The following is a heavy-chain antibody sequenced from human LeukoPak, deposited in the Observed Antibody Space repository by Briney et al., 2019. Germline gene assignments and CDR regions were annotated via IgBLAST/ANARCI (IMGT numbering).Heavy chain of an antibody. CDR1: GLTFSNVW. D-gene: IGHD4-23*01. Sequence: PGGSLRLSCAASGLTFSNVWMSWVRQAPGKGLEWVGRIKSKTDDETTDYAAHVKGRFTISRDDSKNTVYLQMNSLKIEDTAVYHCTTDGNLRLKYWGQGTRVIVSS. CDR3: TTDGNLRLKY. CDR2: IKSKTDDETT. J-gene: IGHJ4*02. V-gene: IGHV3-15*01.